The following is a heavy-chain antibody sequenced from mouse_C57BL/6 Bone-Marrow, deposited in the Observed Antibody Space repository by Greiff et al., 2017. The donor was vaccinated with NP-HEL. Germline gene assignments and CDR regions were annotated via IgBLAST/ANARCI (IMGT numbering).Heavy chain of an antibody. J-gene: IGHJ4*01. Sequence: VQLQQSGAELVKPGASVKMSCKASGYTFTTYPIEWMKQSPGKCLEWIGNFHPYNDDTKYNEKFKGKATLTVEKSSSTVYLDLSRLTSDDSAVYDGARRSNFDYDMDYWGQGTSVTVS. CDR3: ARRSNFDYDMDY. D-gene: IGHD1-1*01. V-gene: IGHV1-47*01. CDR2: FHPYNDDT. CDR1: GYTFTTYP.